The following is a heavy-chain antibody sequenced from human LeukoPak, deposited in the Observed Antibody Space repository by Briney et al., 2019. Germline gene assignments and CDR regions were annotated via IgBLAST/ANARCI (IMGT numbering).Heavy chain of an antibody. D-gene: IGHD2-15*01. CDR1: GYIFTGFY. CDR3: ARGYDTTWYGWFDP. CDR2: INPNSGGT. V-gene: IGHV1-2*02. J-gene: IGHJ5*02. Sequence: GASVKVSCKASGYIFTGFYIHWVRQAPGQGLEWMGWINPNSGGTKYARKFQGRVTMNRDTSISTVYMELSRLRPDDTAVYYCARGYDTTWYGWFDPWGQGTLVIVSS.